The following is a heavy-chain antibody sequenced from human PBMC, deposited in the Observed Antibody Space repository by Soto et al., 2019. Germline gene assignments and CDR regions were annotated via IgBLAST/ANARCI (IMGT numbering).Heavy chain of an antibody. D-gene: IGHD3-22*01. V-gene: IGHV5-51*01. CDR2: IYPGDSDT. CDR1: GYSFSYNW. Sequence: PGESLKISCKGSGYSFSYNWIGWVRQMPGKGLEWMGIIYPGDSDTRYTPSFQGQVTFSADKSISTAYLHWSSLKASDTAMYYCARHRYYDSSGYDAFDIWGQGTMVTVSS. CDR3: ARHRYYDSSGYDAFDI. J-gene: IGHJ3*02.